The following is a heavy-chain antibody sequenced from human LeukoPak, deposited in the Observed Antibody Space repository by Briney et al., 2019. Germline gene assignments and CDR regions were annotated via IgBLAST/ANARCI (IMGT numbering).Heavy chain of an antibody. CDR1: GYSISSGYY. V-gene: IGHV4-38-2*02. CDR2: IYHSGST. D-gene: IGHD6-19*01. J-gene: IGHJ4*02. CDR3: ARDTGYSSGWYGGFDY. Sequence: PSETMSLTCTVSGYSISSGYYWGWIRQPPGKGLEWIGSIYHSGSTYYNPSLKSRVTISVDTSKNQFSLKLSSVTAADTAVYYCARDTGYSSGWYGGFDYWGQGTLVTVSS.